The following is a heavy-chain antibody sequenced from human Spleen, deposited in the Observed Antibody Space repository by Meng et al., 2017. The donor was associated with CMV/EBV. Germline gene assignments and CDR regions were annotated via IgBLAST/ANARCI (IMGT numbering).Heavy chain of an antibody. V-gene: IGHV3-48*03. J-gene: IGHJ6*02. CDR3: ARDACSTTSCYKSGMDA. CDR1: GFTFSSYE. D-gene: IGHD2-2*02. Sequence: GESLKISCAASGFTFSSYEMNWVRQAPGKGLEWVSYISSSGSTIYYADSVKGRFTISRDNSKNTLYLQMNSLRAEDTAVYYCARDACSTTSCYKSGMDAWGQGTTVTVSS. CDR2: ISSSGSTI.